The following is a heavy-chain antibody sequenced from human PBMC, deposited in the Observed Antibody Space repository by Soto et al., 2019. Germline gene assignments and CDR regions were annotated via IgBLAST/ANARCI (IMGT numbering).Heavy chain of an antibody. CDR1: GFTFSNAW. J-gene: IGHJ2*01. CDR3: TTDPGITMVRGAPRRGYSDL. CDR2: IKSKTDGGTT. V-gene: IGHV3-15*01. Sequence: EVQLVESGGGLVKPGGSLRLSCAASGFTFSNAWMSWVRQAPGKGLEWVGRIKSKTDGGTTDYAAPVKGRFTISRDDSKNTMYLQMNSLKTADTAVYSCTTDPGITMVRGAPRRGYSDLWGRGTLVTVSS. D-gene: IGHD3-10*01.